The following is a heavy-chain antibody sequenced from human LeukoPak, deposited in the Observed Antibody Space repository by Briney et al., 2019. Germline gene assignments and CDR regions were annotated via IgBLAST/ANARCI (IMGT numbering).Heavy chain of an antibody. D-gene: IGHD3-10*01. CDR2: MNYNSGNT. CDR3: ARSRITMVRGVITQRLAYYGMDV. CDR1: GYTFTSYD. J-gene: IGHJ6*02. Sequence: GASVKVSCKASGYTFTSYDINWVRQATGQGLEWMGWMNYNSGNTGYAQKFQGRVTMTRNTSISTAYMELSSLRSEDTAVYYCARSRITMVRGVITQRLAYYGMDVWGQGTTVTVSS. V-gene: IGHV1-8*01.